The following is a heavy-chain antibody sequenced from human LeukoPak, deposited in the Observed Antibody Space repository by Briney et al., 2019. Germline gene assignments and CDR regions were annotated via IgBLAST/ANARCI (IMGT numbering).Heavy chain of an antibody. J-gene: IGHJ4*02. Sequence: PSQTLSLTCTVSGASISSGDYYWSWIRQPPGKGLEWIGYMYSSGTTYYHPSLKSRLTISVDTSKNQFSLKLTSVTAADTAVFYCARVTLVSGSDYIRDYWGQGTLVTVSS. V-gene: IGHV4-30-4*08. CDR3: ARVTLVSGSDYIRDY. D-gene: IGHD4-11*01. CDR1: GASISSGDYY. CDR2: MYSSGTT.